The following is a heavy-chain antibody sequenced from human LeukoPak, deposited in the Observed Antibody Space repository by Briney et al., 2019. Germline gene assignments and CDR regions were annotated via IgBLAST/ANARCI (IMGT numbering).Heavy chain of an antibody. D-gene: IGHD2-2*01. V-gene: IGHV3-21*01. CDR1: GFTFSGYS. J-gene: IGHJ4*02. Sequence: GGSLRLSCAASGFTFSGYSMNWVRQAPGKGLEWVSSISNSSSYIYYADSVKGRFTISRDNAKNSLYLQMNSLRAEDTAVYYCARDYCSSTSCYFDYWGQGTLVTVSS. CDR3: ARDYCSSTSCYFDY. CDR2: ISNSSSYI.